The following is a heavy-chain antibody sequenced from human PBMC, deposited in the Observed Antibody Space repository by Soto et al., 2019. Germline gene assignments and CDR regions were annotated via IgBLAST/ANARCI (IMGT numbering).Heavy chain of an antibody. Sequence: SETLSLTCTVSGASITSSTHYWGWIRQPPGKGLEWIGSMYFSGSTYYNPSLKSRVTISVDTSNNQVSLKLSSVTAADTSVYYCARSMQWLIQSLDHWGQGTLVTVS. J-gene: IGHJ5*02. CDR2: MYFSGST. D-gene: IGHD6-19*01. CDR3: ARSMQWLIQSLDH. V-gene: IGHV4-39*01. CDR1: GASITSSTHY.